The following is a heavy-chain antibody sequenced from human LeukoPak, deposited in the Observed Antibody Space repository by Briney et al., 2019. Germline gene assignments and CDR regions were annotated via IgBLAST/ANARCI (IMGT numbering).Heavy chain of an antibody. Sequence: AGGSLRLSCEASGFSFSAAWMTWVRQAPGKGLEWVATIKNDGSDKYYVDSVKGRFTLSRDNAKNSVYLQMNSLRVEDTAVYYCVNLGYSDGGQGTLVTVSS. CDR1: GFSFSAAW. V-gene: IGHV3-7*01. CDR2: IKNDGSDK. D-gene: IGHD5-12*01. J-gene: IGHJ4*02. CDR3: VNLGYSD.